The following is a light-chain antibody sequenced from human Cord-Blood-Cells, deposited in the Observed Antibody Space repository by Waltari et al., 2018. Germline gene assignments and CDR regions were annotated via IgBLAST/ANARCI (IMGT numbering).Light chain of an antibody. Sequence: EIVLTQSPATLSLSPGDRTTLSCRSSQSVSSYLAWYKQKPGQAPRLLIYDASNRATGIPARFSVSGSGTDFTLTISSLEPEDFAVYYCQQRSNWPPATFCGGTKVEIK. J-gene: IGKJ4*01. CDR3: QQRSNWPPAT. V-gene: IGKV3-11*01. CDR1: QSVSSY. CDR2: DAS.